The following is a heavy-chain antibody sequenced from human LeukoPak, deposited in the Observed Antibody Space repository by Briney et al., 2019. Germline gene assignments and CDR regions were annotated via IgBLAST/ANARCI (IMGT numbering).Heavy chain of an antibody. D-gene: IGHD1-1*01. CDR3: ARHMGLGYTYFYPYFDY. CDR1: GGSISSYY. J-gene: IGHJ4*01. V-gene: IGHV4-59*08. Sequence: SETLSLTCTVSGGSISSYYWSWIRQPPGKGLEWIGYIYYSGSTNYNPSLKSRVTISVDTSKNQFSLKLSSVTAADSAVYYCARHMGLGYTYFYPYFDYWGQGTLVTVSS. CDR2: IYYSGST.